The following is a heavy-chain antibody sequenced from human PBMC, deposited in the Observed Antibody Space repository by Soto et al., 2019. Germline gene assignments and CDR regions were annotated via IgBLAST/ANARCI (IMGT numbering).Heavy chain of an antibody. D-gene: IGHD3-9*01. J-gene: IGHJ4*02. Sequence: ASGKVSCKTSGYTFTSDDINWVRQAPGQGLEWMGWMNPNSGKAGYAQKFQGRVTMARDTSISTAYMELSGLGSEDTAVYYCAISNDWYRPPDYWGQGTLVTVSS. CDR2: MNPNSGKA. CDR1: GYTFTSDD. V-gene: IGHV1-8*01. CDR3: AISNDWYRPPDY.